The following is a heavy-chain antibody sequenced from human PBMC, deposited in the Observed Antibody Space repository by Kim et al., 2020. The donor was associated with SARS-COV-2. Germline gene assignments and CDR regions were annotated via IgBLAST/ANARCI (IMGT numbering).Heavy chain of an antibody. J-gene: IGHJ3*02. CDR3: AREGRDAFDI. CDR1: GFTFSSYW. Sequence: GGSLRLSCVASGFTFSSYWMSWVRQAPGKGLEWVANIKQDGSEKYYVDSVKGRFTISRDNAKNSLYLQMNSLRAEDTAVYYCAREGRDAFDIWGQGTMVT. CDR2: IKQDGSEK. V-gene: IGHV3-7*01.